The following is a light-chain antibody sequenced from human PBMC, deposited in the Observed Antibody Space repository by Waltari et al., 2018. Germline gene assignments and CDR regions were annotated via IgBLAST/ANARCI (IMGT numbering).Light chain of an antibody. CDR1: QSVSSY. Sequence: EIVLTQSPATLSLSPGERATLSCRASQSVSSYLAWYQQKPGQAPRLLIYDASNGATGIPARFSGSASGTDFTLTISSLEPEDFAVYYCQQRSNWPKTFVQGTKVEIK. V-gene: IGKV3-11*01. CDR3: QQRSNWPKT. J-gene: IGKJ1*01. CDR2: DAS.